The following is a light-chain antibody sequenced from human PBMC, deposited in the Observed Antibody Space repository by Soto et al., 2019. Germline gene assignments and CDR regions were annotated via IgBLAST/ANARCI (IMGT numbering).Light chain of an antibody. CDR3: QQYTNWPPNT. Sequence: EILMTQSPDTLSVSPGESATLSCRASQRVYSNLAWYQQRPGQAPRLLIYGASTRATGVPARFSGRGSGTEFTLTISSQQSEDFAVYYCQQYTNWPPNTFGQGTRLEIK. CDR2: GAS. CDR1: QRVYSN. V-gene: IGKV3-15*01. J-gene: IGKJ5*01.